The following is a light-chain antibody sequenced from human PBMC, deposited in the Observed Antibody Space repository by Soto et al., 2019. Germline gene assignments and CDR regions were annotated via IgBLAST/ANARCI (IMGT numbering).Light chain of an antibody. V-gene: IGLV2-14*01. CDR2: EVS. Sequence: QSVLTQPASVSGSPGQSITISCTGTSSDVGGYNNVSWYQQHPGKAPKLMIYEVSNRPSGVSNRFSGSKSGNTASLTISGLQAEDEADYYCSSYTSSSTPVFGTGTKLTGL. CDR3: SSYTSSSTPV. CDR1: SSDVGGYNN. J-gene: IGLJ1*01.